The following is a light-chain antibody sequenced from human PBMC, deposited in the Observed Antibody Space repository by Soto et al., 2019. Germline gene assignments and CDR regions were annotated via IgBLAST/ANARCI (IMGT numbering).Light chain of an antibody. Sequence: QSVLTQPPSVSGAPGQRVTISWTGSSSNIGAGYDVHWYQQLPGTDPKLLIYGNSNRPSGVPDRFSGSKSGTSASLAITGLQAEDEADYYCQSYDSSLSDVFGTGTKLTVL. V-gene: IGLV1-40*01. CDR2: GNS. J-gene: IGLJ1*01. CDR1: SSNIGAGYD. CDR3: QSYDSSLSDV.